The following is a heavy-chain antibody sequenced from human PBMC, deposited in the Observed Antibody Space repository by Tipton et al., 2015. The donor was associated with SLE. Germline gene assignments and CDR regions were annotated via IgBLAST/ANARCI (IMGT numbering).Heavy chain of an antibody. CDR3: ARSQLGIGFDY. J-gene: IGHJ4*02. CDR2: IYYSGST. V-gene: IGHV4-39*07. Sequence: GSLRLSCTVSGGSISSSSYYWGWIRQPPGKGLEWIGSIYYSGSTNCNPSLKSRVPISVDTSKNQFSLKLSSVTAADTAVYYCARSQLGIGFDYWGQGTLVTVSS. D-gene: IGHD7-27*01. CDR1: GGSISSSSYY.